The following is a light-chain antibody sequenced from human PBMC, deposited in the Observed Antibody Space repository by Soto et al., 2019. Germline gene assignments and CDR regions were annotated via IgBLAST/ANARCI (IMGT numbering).Light chain of an antibody. Sequence: DIQMTQSPSSLSASVGDRVTITCRASQSISSYLNWYQQKPGKAPKLLIYAASSLQSGVPSRFSGSGSGTDFTLTISSLQPEDFATYYWQQSYITPVTFGQGPKLEIK. CDR1: QSISSY. J-gene: IGKJ2*01. CDR3: QQSYITPVT. V-gene: IGKV1-39*01. CDR2: AAS.